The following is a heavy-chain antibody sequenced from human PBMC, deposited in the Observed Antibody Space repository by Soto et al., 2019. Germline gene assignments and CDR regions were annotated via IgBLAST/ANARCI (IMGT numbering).Heavy chain of an antibody. Sequence: GGSLRLSCAASVFTFSSYGMHCVRQSPGKGLEWVAVISYDGSNKYYADSVKGRFTISRDNSKNTLYLQMNSLRAEDTAVYYCAKDIGYSSSWYVKSINYYYYGMDVWGQGTTVTVSS. J-gene: IGHJ6*02. CDR2: ISYDGSNK. V-gene: IGHV3-30*18. D-gene: IGHD6-13*01. CDR3: AKDIGYSSSWYVKSINYYYYGMDV. CDR1: VFTFSSYG.